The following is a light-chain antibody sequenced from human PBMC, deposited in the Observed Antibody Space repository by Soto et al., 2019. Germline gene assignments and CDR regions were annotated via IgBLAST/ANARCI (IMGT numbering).Light chain of an antibody. J-gene: IGKJ5*01. CDR1: QGLSSW. Sequence: DIQMTQSPSSISASVGDTVTITCRASQGLSSWLAWYRQRPGKAPKLLIYAASNLQSGVPSRFSGSGSGTDFTLTIASLQPEDFATYYCQQAYSFPVTFGQGTRLEIK. CDR2: AAS. V-gene: IGKV1D-12*01. CDR3: QQAYSFPVT.